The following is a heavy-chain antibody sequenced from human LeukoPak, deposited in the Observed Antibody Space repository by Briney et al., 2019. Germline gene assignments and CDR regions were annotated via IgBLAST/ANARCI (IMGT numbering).Heavy chain of an antibody. Sequence: KHGESLKISCKGPGYSFTTYWIAWVRQMPGKGLEWMGIIYPGDSDTRYSPSFQGQVTISADKSTSTAYLQWSSLKASDTAMYYCAGTQYSSSWSRFDFWGQGTLVTVSS. J-gene: IGHJ4*02. CDR3: AGTQYSSSWSRFDF. CDR2: IYPGDSDT. CDR1: GYSFTTYW. V-gene: IGHV5-51*01. D-gene: IGHD6-13*01.